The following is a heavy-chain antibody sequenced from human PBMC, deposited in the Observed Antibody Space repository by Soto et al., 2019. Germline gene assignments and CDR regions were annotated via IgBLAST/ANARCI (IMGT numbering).Heavy chain of an antibody. D-gene: IGHD6-19*01. CDR2: IGSAGDT. CDR1: GFTFSDYD. Sequence: EVQLVESGGGLVQPGGSLRLSCAASGFTFSDYDMHWVRQASGKGLERVSAIGSAGDTYYPGSVKGRFTISRENAKNSLYLQTDSLRVEDTAVYYCARASRSAVSAFDAWGQGTLVTVSS. CDR3: ARASRSAVSAFDA. J-gene: IGHJ5*02. V-gene: IGHV3-13*01.